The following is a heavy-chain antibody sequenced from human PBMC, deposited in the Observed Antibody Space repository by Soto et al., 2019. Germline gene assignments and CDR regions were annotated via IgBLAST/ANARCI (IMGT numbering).Heavy chain of an antibody. CDR1: GGTFISYA. CDR3: ARGRGYSYVADY. J-gene: IGHJ4*02. V-gene: IGHV1-69*13. CDR2: IIPIFGTA. Sequence: SVKVYCKASGGTFISYAISLVRQAPGQGLEWMGGIIPIFGTANYAQKFQGRVTITADESTSTAYMELSSLRSEDTAVYYCARGRGYSYVADYWGQGTLVTVSS. D-gene: IGHD5-18*01.